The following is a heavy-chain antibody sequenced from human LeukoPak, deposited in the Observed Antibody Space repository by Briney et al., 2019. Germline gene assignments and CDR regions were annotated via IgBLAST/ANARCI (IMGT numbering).Heavy chain of an antibody. CDR1: GYTFTSYA. V-gene: IGHV1-3*03. Sequence: ASVKVSCKASGYTFTSYAMHWVRQAPGQRLEWMGWINAGNGNTKYSQEFQGRVTITRDTSARTAYMELSSLRSEDMAVYYCARGLYYGSERSRADFDYCGQGTLVTVSS. CDR2: INAGNGNT. J-gene: IGHJ4*02. D-gene: IGHD3-10*01. CDR3: ARGLYYGSERSRADFDY.